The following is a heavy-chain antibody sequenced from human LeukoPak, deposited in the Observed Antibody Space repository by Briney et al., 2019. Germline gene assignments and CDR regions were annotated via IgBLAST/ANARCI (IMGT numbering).Heavy chain of an antibody. Sequence: PSETLSLTCTVSGGSISSSSYYWGWIRQPPGKGLEWIGSIYYSGSTYYNPSLKSRVTISVDTSKNQFSLKLSSVTAADTAVYYCARDPSRQYSSSWYWGTYYFDYWGQGTLVTVSS. J-gene: IGHJ4*02. CDR3: ARDPSRQYSSSWYWGTYYFDY. CDR1: GGSISSSSYY. D-gene: IGHD6-13*01. V-gene: IGHV4-39*07. CDR2: IYYSGST.